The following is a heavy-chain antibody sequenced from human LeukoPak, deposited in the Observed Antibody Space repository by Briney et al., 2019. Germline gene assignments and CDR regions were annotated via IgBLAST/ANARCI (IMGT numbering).Heavy chain of an antibody. CDR3: AKWGDYDVLTGYYVSDY. D-gene: IGHD3-9*01. CDR2: ISSSGTTI. CDR1: GFIITSNE. Sequence: GGSLRLSCAASGFIITSNEMNWVRQAPGKGLEWISYISSSGTTIYYADSVKGRFTISRDNAKNSLYLQMNSLRAEDTAVYYCAKWGDYDVLTGYYVSDYWGQGTLVTVSS. V-gene: IGHV3-48*03. J-gene: IGHJ4*02.